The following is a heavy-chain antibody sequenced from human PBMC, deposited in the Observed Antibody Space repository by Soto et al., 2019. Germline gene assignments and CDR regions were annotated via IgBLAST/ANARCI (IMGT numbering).Heavy chain of an antibody. Sequence: SDTLSLTCTVSGGSISSYYWSWIRQPPGKGLEWIGYIYYSGSTNYNPSLKSRVTISVDTSKNQFSLKLSSVTAADTAVYYCARVPALRWFDPWGQGTLVTVSS. J-gene: IGHJ5*02. CDR2: IYYSGST. CDR1: GGSISSYY. D-gene: IGHD2-2*01. CDR3: ARVPALRWFDP. V-gene: IGHV4-59*01.